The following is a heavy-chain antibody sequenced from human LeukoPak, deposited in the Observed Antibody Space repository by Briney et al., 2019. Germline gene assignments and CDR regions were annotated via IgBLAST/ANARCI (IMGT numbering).Heavy chain of an antibody. CDR3: AKEKTGKFDFDY. J-gene: IGHJ4*02. CDR1: GFTFSSYA. Sequence: GGSLRLSCSASGFTFSSYAMHWVRQAPGKGLEYVSAISSNGGSTYYADSVKGRVTVSRDDSKNTLYLQMNSLRAEDTAVYYCAKEKTGKFDFDYWGQGTLVTVSS. CDR2: ISSNGGST. D-gene: IGHD3-10*01. V-gene: IGHV3-64*04.